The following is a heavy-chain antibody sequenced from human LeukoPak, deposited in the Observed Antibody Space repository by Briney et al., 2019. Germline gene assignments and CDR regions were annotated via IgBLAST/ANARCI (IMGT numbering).Heavy chain of an antibody. J-gene: IGHJ4*02. CDR1: RFTFSSYG. CDR2: ISWDGGST. V-gene: IGHV3-43*01. D-gene: IGHD3-22*01. CDR3: AKGVDYYDSSGPGGDY. Sequence: GGSLRLSCAASRFTFSSYGMSWVRQAPGKGLEWVSLISWDGGSTYYADSVKGRFTISRDNSKNSLYLQMNSLRTEDTALYYCAKGVDYYDSSGPGGDYWGQGTLVTVSS.